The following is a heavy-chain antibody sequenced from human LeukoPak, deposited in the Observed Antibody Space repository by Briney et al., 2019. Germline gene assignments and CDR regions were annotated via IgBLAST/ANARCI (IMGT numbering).Heavy chain of an antibody. J-gene: IGHJ6*03. V-gene: IGHV5-51*01. CDR3: ARRAQVREKFVKFYYMDV. Sequence: GESLKISCKGSGYSFTNYWIGWVRQMPGKGLEWMGIISPIDSDTRYSPSFQGQVTISADKSISTAYLQWNSLKASDTATYYCARRAQVREKFVKFYYMDVWGKGTTVTVSS. CDR2: ISPIDSDT. D-gene: IGHD3-10*01. CDR1: GYSFTNYW.